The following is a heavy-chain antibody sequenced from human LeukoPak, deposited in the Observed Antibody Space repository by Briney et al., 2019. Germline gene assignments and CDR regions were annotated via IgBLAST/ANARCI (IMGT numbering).Heavy chain of an antibody. CDR1: GLTFSNAW. CDR2: IYSGGST. J-gene: IGHJ3*02. D-gene: IGHD3-10*01. CDR3: ASYRRFGEFPHAFDI. Sequence: PGGSLRLSCAASGLTFSNAWMSWVRQAPGKGLEWVSVIYSGGSTYYADSVKGRFTISRDNAKNSLYLQMNSLRAEDTAVYYCASYRRFGEFPHAFDIWGQGTMVTVSS. V-gene: IGHV3-66*01.